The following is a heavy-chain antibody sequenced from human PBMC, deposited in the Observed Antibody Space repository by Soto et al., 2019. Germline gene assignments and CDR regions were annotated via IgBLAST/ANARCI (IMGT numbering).Heavy chain of an antibody. CDR3: ARGKRYCSGANCYSVLLY. CDR1: GFTFDDYG. D-gene: IGHD2-15*01. J-gene: IGHJ4*02. V-gene: IGHV3-20*04. CDR2: INWNGDST. Sequence: EVQLVESGGGVVRPGGSLRLFCAASGFTFDDYGMSWVRQAPGKGLEWVCGINWNGDSTGYADSVKGRFTISRDNAKNSLYLQMNSLRAEDTALYYCARGKRYCSGANCYSVLLYWGQGTLVTVSS.